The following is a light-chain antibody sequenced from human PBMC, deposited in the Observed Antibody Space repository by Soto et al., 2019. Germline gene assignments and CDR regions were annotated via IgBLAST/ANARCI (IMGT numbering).Light chain of an antibody. CDR3: SSYRTMGPLV. CDR1: SDDIGDYNY. J-gene: IGLJ2*01. CDR2: EVS. V-gene: IGLV2-14*01. Sequence: QSALTQPASVSGSPGQSITISCTGTSDDIGDYNYVSWYQQHPGEAPKLIIYEVSARPSGVSSRFSGSKSANTASLTITGLQVEDGADYSSSSYRTMGPLVFGGGPK.